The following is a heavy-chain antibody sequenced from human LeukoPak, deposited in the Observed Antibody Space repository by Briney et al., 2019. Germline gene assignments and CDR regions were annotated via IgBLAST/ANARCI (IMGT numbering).Heavy chain of an antibody. J-gene: IGHJ4*02. D-gene: IGHD3-10*01. CDR1: GFTFSTYG. CDR2: ILLDGNNK. Sequence: PGRSLRLSCAASGFTFSTYGMHWVRQAPGKGLEWVAHILLDGNNKYYPDSVKGRFTISRDNSKNTLYLQMNSLRAEDTAVYYCARGQGAYYGSGSYGDYWGQGTLVTVSS. CDR3: ARGQGAYYGSGSYGDY. V-gene: IGHV3-33*01.